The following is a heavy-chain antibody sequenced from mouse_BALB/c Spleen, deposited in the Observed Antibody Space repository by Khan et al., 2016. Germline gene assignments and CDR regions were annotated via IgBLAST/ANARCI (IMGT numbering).Heavy chain of an antibody. D-gene: IGHD2-3*01. CDR1: GFTFTDYY. Sequence: EVELVESGGGLVQPGGSLRLSCATSGFTFTDYYMSWVRQPPGKALEWLGFIRNKANGYTTEYSASVKGRFTISRDNSQSILYLQMNTLRAEDSATYYCARDAGIYDGYFDYWGQGTTLTVSS. CDR2: IRNKANGYTT. J-gene: IGHJ2*01. CDR3: ARDAGIYDGYFDY. V-gene: IGHV7-3*02.